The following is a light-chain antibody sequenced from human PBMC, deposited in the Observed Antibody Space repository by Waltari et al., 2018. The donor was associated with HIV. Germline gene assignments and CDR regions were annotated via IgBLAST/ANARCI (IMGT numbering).Light chain of an antibody. CDR1: SGPVTRGSF. J-gene: IGLJ3*02. CDR2: AST. V-gene: IGLV7-43*01. Sequence: QTVVTQEPSLTVSPGGTVTLTCSSSSGPVTRGSFANWFTRKPGQPPKTLIYASTKSHSCTPDLFSGYVRNDEAGLAVSGAGPEDEADYDCLVDFSGILPNGVFAGWTKLAVL. CDR3: LVDFSGILPNGV.